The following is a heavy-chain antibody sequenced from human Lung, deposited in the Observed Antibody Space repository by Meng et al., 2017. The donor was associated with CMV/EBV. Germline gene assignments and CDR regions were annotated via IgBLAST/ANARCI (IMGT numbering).Heavy chain of an antibody. D-gene: IGHD6-19*01. CDR2: IYHSGST. V-gene: IGHV4-4*02. CDR3: ASFPPPGKQWLVTDY. CDR1: GGSISSSNW. J-gene: IGHJ4*02. Sequence: VQLREAGPGRVKPSGTLSLTCAVSGGSISSSNWWSWVRQPPGKGLEWIGEIYHSGSTNYNPSLKSRVTISVDKSKNQFSLKLSSVTAADTAVYYCASFPPPGKQWLVTDYWGQGTLVTVSS.